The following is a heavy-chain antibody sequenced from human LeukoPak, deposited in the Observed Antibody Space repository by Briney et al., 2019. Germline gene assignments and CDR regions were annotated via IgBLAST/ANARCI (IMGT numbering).Heavy chain of an antibody. CDR3: ARVALKAYYYGSGSGAFDY. J-gene: IGHJ4*02. V-gene: IGHV3-48*01. CDR2: ISSSSSTI. D-gene: IGHD3-10*01. CDR1: GFTFSSYS. Sequence: GGSLRLSCAASGFTFSSYSMNWVRQAPGKGLEWVSYISSSSSTIYYADSVKGRFTISRDNAKNSLYLQMNSLRAEDTAVYYCARVALKAYYYGSGSGAFDYWGQGTLVTVSS.